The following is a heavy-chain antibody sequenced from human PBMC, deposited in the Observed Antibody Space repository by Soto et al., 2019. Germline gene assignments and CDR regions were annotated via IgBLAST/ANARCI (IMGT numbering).Heavy chain of an antibody. D-gene: IGHD1-26*01. CDR1: GFTFSSYA. Sequence: EVQLLESGGGLVQPGGSLRLSCAASGFTFSSYAMSWVRQAPGKGLERVSVISGSGGSTYYEDSVKGRFTISRDNSKNTLYLQMNSLRAEDTAVYYCAKRGSGSQFDYWGQGTLVTVSS. CDR3: AKRGSGSQFDY. V-gene: IGHV3-23*01. J-gene: IGHJ4*02. CDR2: ISGSGGST.